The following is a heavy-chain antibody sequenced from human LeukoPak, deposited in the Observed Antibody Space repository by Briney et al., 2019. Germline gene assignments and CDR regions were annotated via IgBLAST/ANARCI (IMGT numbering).Heavy chain of an antibody. CDR2: ISTDGYTT. J-gene: IGHJ5*02. CDR1: GLAFSAYK. Sequence: GGSMRLSCAASGLAFSAYKMHWVRQAPRKGLVWVSRISTDGYTTDYADFVQGRFTASRDNTKNTWSLEMNSLRAEDTAVYYCAKDPYNWNPPNWFDPWGQGTLVTVSS. D-gene: IGHD1-20*01. V-gene: IGHV3-74*01. CDR3: AKDPYNWNPPNWFDP.